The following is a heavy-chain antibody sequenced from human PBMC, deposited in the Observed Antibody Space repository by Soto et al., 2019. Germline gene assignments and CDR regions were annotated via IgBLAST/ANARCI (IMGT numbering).Heavy chain of an antibody. CDR2: IYYSGST. V-gene: IGHV4-39*07. D-gene: IGHD3-10*01. J-gene: IGHJ6*03. CDR1: GGSISSSSYY. CDR3: ARVGTRRFGELLFYYYYMDV. Sequence: SETLSLTCTVSGGSISSSSYYWGWIRQPPGKGLEWIGSIYYSGSTYYNPSLKSRVTISVDTSENQFSLKLSSVTAADTAVYYCARVGTRRFGELLFYYYYMDVWGKATTVTVSS.